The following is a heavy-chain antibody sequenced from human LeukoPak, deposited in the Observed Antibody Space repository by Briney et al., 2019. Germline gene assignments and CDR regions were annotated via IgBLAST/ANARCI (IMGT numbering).Heavy chain of an antibody. CDR1: GFTFSDYY. CDR2: ISGGSRYT. CDR3: AMATWVGGLDY. D-gene: IGHD1-26*01. V-gene: IGHV3-11*06. J-gene: IGHJ4*02. Sequence: GGSLRLSCAASGFTFSDYYMSWIRQAPGKGLERVSYISGGSRYTYYADSVKGRFTISRDNSKNTLYLQMNNLRAEDTAVYYCAMATWVGGLDYWGQGTLVTVSS.